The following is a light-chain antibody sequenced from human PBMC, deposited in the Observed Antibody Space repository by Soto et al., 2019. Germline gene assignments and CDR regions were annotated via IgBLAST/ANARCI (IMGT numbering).Light chain of an antibody. CDR1: RSVSSN. V-gene: IGKV3-15*01. CDR3: QQYHNWPPIT. Sequence: EIVMTQSPATLSVSPGERATLSCRASRSVSSNLAWYQQKPGQAPRLLMYGASTRATGIPARFSGSGSGTEFTLTISSLQSEDFAVYYCQQYHNWPPITFGQGTRLEIK. CDR2: GAS. J-gene: IGKJ5*01.